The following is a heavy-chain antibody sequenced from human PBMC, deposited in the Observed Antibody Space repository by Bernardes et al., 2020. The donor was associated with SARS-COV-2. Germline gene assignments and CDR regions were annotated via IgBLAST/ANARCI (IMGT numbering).Heavy chain of an antibody. CDR1: GFTFSSYA. CDR3: AKDTAGSWYADYYYYGMDV. CDR2: ISGSGGST. V-gene: IGHV3-23*01. Sequence: GGSLRLSCAASGFTFSSYAMSWVRQAPGKGLEWVSAISGSGGSTYYADSVKGRFTISRDNSKNTLYLQMNSLRAEDTAVYYCAKDTAGSWYADYYYYGMDVWGQGTTVTVSS. J-gene: IGHJ6*02. D-gene: IGHD6-13*01.